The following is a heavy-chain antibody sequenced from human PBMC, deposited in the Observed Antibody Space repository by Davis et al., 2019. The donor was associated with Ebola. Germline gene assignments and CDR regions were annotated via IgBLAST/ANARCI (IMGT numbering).Heavy chain of an antibody. V-gene: IGHV1-8*01. J-gene: IGHJ4*02. CDR1: GYTFTSYD. CDR2: MNPNSGNT. D-gene: IGHD1-26*01. Sequence: AASVKVSCKASGYTFTSYDINWVRQATGQGLEWMGWMNPNSGNTGYEQKFQGRITMTRNISISTAYMELSSLRSDDTAVYYCARRVGARSGFDSWGQGSLVTVSS. CDR3: ARRVGARSGFDS.